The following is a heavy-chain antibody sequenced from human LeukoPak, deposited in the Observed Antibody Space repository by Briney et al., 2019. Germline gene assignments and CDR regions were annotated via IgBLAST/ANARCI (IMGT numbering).Heavy chain of an antibody. CDR1: GITLSNYG. V-gene: IGHV3-23*01. D-gene: IGHD3-10*01. CDR3: AKRGVVIRVILVGFHKEAYYFDS. J-gene: IGHJ4*02. Sequence: PGGSLRLSCAVSGITLSNYGMSWVRQAPGKGLEWVAGLSGSGGGTNYADSVKGRFTISRDNAKNTLYLQMNSLRAEDTAVYLCAKRGVVIRVILVGFHKEAYYFDSWGQGALVTVSS. CDR2: LSGSGGGT.